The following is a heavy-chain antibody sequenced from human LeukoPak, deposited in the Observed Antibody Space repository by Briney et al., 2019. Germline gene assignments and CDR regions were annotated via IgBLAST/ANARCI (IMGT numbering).Heavy chain of an antibody. CDR3: ARGVKRGYSYSPLEYFDY. J-gene: IGHJ4*02. D-gene: IGHD5-18*01. CDR2: INHSGST. CDR1: GGSFSGYY. V-gene: IGHV4-34*01. Sequence: SETLSLTCAVYGGSFSGYYWSWIRQPPGKGLEWIGEINHSGSTNYNPSLKSRVTISVDTSKNQFSLKLSSVTAADTAVYCCARGVKRGYSYSPLEYFDYWGQGTLVTVSS.